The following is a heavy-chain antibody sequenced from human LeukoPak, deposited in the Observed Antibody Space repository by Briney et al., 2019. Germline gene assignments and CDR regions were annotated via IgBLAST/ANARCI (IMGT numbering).Heavy chain of an antibody. Sequence: GALVKVSCKASGGTFSSYAISWVRQAPGQGLEWMGGIIPIFGTANYAQKFQGRVTITTDESTSTAYMELSSLRSEDTAVYYCATSRDGYKFGKWTLIDYWGQGTLVTVSS. CDR1: GGTFSSYA. D-gene: IGHD5-24*01. CDR3: ATSRDGYKFGKWTLIDY. CDR2: IIPIFGTA. J-gene: IGHJ4*02. V-gene: IGHV1-69*05.